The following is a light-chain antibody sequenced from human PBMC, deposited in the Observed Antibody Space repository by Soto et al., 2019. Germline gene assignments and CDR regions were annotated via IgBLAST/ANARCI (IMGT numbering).Light chain of an antibody. V-gene: IGKV2-28*01. CDR2: LVS. Sequence: DIVMTQSPLSLPVTPGEPASISCKSSQSLLHSDGDNYLEWYVQKAGQSPQLLIYLVSHRASGVPDRLSGSGSGTDFTLKISKVEADDVGVYYCMQTLQTPYTFGPGTEVEIK. J-gene: IGKJ3*01. CDR3: MQTLQTPYT. CDR1: QSLLHSDGDNY.